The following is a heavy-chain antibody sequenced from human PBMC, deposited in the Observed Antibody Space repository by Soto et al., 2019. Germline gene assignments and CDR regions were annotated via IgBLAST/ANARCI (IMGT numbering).Heavy chain of an antibody. CDR1: GGSFSGYY. Sequence: QVQLQQWGAGLLKPSETLSLTCAVYGGSFSGYYWSWIRQPPGKGLEWIGEINHSGSTNYNPSLKSRVTISVDTSKNQFSLKLSSVTAADTAVYYCVRQYYYGSGSFPYYYYYMDVWGKGTTVTVSS. CDR2: INHSGST. J-gene: IGHJ6*03. CDR3: VRQYYYGSGSFPYYYYYMDV. V-gene: IGHV4-34*01. D-gene: IGHD3-10*01.